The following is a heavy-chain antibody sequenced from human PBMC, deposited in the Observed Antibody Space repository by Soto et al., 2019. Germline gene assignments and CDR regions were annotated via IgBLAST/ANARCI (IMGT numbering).Heavy chain of an antibody. CDR1: GGSISIYY. CDR3: ARDSPAAAVGYYDYYGMEV. D-gene: IGHD6-13*01. CDR2: IYYSGST. Sequence: PSDTLSLTCTDSGGSISIYYWSWIRQPPGKGLEWIGYIYYSGSTNYNPSLKRRVTISVDTSKNQFSLKLSSVTAADTVVYYCARDSPAAAVGYYDYYGMEVWGQGTTVT. V-gene: IGHV4-59*01. J-gene: IGHJ6*02.